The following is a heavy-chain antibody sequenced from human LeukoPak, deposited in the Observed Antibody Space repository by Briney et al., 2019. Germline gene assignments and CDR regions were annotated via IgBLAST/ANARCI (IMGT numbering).Heavy chain of an antibody. J-gene: IGHJ4*02. Sequence: GGSLRLSCSASGFTFGSYAMHWVRQAPGKGLEYVSAISSNGGSTYYADSVKGRFTISRDNSKNTLYLQMSSLRAEDTAVYYCVKGLDPNYYGSGSYYMAFDYWGQGTLVTVSS. V-gene: IGHV3-64D*06. CDR1: GFTFGSYA. CDR2: ISSNGGST. CDR3: VKGLDPNYYGSGSYYMAFDY. D-gene: IGHD3-10*01.